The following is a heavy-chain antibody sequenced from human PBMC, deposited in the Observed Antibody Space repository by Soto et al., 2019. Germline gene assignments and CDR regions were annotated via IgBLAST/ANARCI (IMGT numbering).Heavy chain of an antibody. CDR2: IHHGGST. J-gene: IGHJ4*02. CDR3: ARGYRISMVILTTNYFDS. V-gene: IGHV4-34*01. CDR1: GGPFGGFY. D-gene: IGHD3-10*01. Sequence: SETLSLTCAVNGGPFGGFYWTWMRHSPGKGLEWIGEIHHGGSTNYNPSLKSRVTMSLDTSKNQFSLKLTPVTAADTAVYYCARGYRISMVILTTNYFDSWGQGTPVTVSS.